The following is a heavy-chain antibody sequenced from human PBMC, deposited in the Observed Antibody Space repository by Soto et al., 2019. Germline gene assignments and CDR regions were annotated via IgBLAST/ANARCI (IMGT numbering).Heavy chain of an antibody. CDR3: VQSRCGGDCLQSYSSHSYYGLDV. J-gene: IGHJ6*02. Sequence: SGPTLVNPTQSLTLTCTFSGFSLSTSRVGVGWIRQPPGKALEWLALIYWDDDRRYNPSLKNKLTIIKDTSKNQVVLTMTNMDPVDTATYYCVQSRCGGDCLQSYSSHSYYGLDVWGQGT. CDR2: IYWDDDR. V-gene: IGHV2-5*02. CDR1: GFSLSTSRVG. D-gene: IGHD2-21*02.